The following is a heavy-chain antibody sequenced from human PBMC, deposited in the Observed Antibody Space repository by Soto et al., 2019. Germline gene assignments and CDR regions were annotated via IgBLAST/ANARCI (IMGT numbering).Heavy chain of an antibody. D-gene: IGHD3-3*01. V-gene: IGHV4-39*01. Sequence: QLQLQESGPGLVKPSETLSLTCTVSGGSISSSSYYWGWIRQPPGKGLEWIGSIYYSGSTYYNPSLKSRVTIAVDTTKNQLSLKLSSVTAADTAVYYCAIRPYDFWSGYPFDPWVQGTLVTVSS. CDR2: IYYSGST. CDR3: AIRPYDFWSGYPFDP. J-gene: IGHJ5*02. CDR1: GGSISSSSYY.